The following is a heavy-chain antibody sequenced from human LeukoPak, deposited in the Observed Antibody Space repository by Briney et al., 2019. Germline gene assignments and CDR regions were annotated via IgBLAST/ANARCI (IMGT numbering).Heavy chain of an antibody. V-gene: IGHV3-23*01. CDR1: GFTFSNYA. J-gene: IGHJ3*02. CDR2: ISDSGSVT. D-gene: IGHD3-9*01. Sequence: PGGSLRLSCAASGFTFSNYAMSWVRQAPGEGLEWVSTISDSGSVTYYADSVKGRFTISRDNSKNALYLQMNSLRAEGTAVYYCAKDLRYFDWLLILDAFDIWGQGTMVTVSS. CDR3: AKDLRYFDWLLILDAFDI.